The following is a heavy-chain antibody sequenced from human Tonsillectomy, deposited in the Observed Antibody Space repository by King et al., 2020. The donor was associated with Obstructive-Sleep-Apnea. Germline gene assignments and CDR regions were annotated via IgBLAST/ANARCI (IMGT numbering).Heavy chain of an antibody. D-gene: IGHD4-11*01. CDR2: INPSGGST. J-gene: IGHJ6*02. CDR3: AREWFDGWHSNYEGYYGMDV. Sequence: VQLVESGAEVKKPGASVKVSCKASGYTFTSYYMHWVRQAPGQGLEWMGIINPSGGSTSYAQKFQGRVTMTRDTSTSTVYMELSSLGSEDTAVYYCAREWFDGWHSNYEGYYGMDVWGQGTTVTVSS. V-gene: IGHV1-46*01. CDR1: GYTFTSYY.